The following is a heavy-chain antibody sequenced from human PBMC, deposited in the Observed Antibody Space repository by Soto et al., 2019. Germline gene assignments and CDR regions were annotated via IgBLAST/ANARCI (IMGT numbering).Heavy chain of an antibody. J-gene: IGHJ5*02. D-gene: IGHD6-19*01. V-gene: IGHV3-53*02. CDR3: ASLAVAEGFDP. CDR2: IHSGGNT. CDR1: GFSISINY. Sequence: EVQLVETGGGLIQPGGSLRLSCAASGFSISINYMSWVRQAPGKGLEWVSIIHSGGNTDYADSVKGRFTASRDNSKNTVYLRMNSLRAEDTAIYYCASLAVAEGFDPWGKGTLVTVSS.